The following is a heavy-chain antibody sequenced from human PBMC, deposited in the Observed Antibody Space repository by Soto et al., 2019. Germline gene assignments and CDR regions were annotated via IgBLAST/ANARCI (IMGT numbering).Heavy chain of an antibody. CDR3: ARGEGYSSSWSPVKLQRPYYYMDV. CDR2: ISYDGSNK. J-gene: IGHJ6*03. CDR1: GIIFNGFG. V-gene: IGHV3-30*19. D-gene: IGHD6-13*01. Sequence: GSLRLSCAASGIIFNGFGMHWVRQAPGKGLEWVAVISYDGSNKYYADSVKGRFTISRDNSKNTLYLQMNSLRAEDTAVYYCARGEGYSSSWSPVKLQRPYYYMDVWGKGTTVTVSS.